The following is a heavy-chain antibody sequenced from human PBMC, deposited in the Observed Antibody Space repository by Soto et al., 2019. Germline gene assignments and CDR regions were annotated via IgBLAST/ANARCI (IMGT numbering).Heavy chain of an antibody. V-gene: IGHV1-18*01. CDR3: ARDRRGDYIVVDYMDV. Sequence: ASVKVSCKASGYTFTSYGISWVRQAPGQGLEWMGWISAYNGNTNYAQKLQGRVTMTTDTSTSTAYMELGSLRSDDTVVYYCARDRRGDYIVVDYMDVWGKGTTVTVSS. J-gene: IGHJ6*03. CDR2: ISAYNGNT. CDR1: GYTFTSYG. D-gene: IGHD4-4*01.